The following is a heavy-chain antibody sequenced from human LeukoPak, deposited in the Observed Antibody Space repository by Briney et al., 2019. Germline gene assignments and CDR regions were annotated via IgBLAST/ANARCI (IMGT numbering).Heavy chain of an antibody. J-gene: IGHJ4*02. V-gene: IGHV1-2*02. Sequence: ASVKVSCKASGYTFTGYYMHWVRQAPGQGREWMGWINPNSGGTNYAQKFQGRVTMTRDTSISTAYMELSRLRSDDTAVYYCASLYSGSYYEVFDYWGQGTLVTVSS. CDR3: ASLYSGSYYEVFDY. CDR2: INPNSGGT. CDR1: GYTFTGYY. D-gene: IGHD1-26*01.